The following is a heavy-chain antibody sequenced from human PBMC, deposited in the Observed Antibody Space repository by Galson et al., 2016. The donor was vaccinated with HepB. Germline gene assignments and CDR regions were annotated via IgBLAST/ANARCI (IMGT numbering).Heavy chain of an antibody. D-gene: IGHD4-11*01. V-gene: IGHV1-3*01. CDR2: INAGNGDT. Sequence: SVKVSCKAAGYNFPSHAMHWVRQAPGQGLEWMGWINAGNGDTKYSQKFQGRVTFTRDTSASTLYMELSSLRSEDTAVFYCTGDGVGNYGGRNYYHGMDVWGQGTTVTVSS. CDR1: GYNFPSHA. J-gene: IGHJ6*02. CDR3: TGDGVGNYGGRNYYHGMDV.